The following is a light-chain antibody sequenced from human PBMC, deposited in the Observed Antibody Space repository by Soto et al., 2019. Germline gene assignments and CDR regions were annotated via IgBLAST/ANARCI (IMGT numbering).Light chain of an antibody. Sequence: QSALTQPRSVSGSPGQSVTISCTGSSSNLGSGFDVQWYQQLPGTAPKLLIYYNDNRPSGVPDRFSGSKSGTSASLAITGLQADDEADYYCQSYDSSLSGHVVFGGGTKVTVL. CDR2: YND. V-gene: IGLV1-40*01. J-gene: IGLJ2*01. CDR1: SSNLGSGFD. CDR3: QSYDSSLSGHVV.